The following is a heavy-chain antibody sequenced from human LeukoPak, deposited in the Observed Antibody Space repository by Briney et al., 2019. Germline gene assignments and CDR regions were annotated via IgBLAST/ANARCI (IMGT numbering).Heavy chain of an antibody. CDR3: ANLHYDILTGYIYYFDY. CDR2: ISWNSGSI. V-gene: IGHV3-20*04. J-gene: IGHJ4*02. CDR1: GFTFSSYW. Sequence: GGSLRLSCAASGFTFSSYWMSWVRQAPGKGLEWVSGISWNSGSIGYADSVKGRFTISRDNAKNSLYLQMNSLRAEDTAVYYCANLHYDILTGYIYYFDYWGQGTLVTVSS. D-gene: IGHD3-9*01.